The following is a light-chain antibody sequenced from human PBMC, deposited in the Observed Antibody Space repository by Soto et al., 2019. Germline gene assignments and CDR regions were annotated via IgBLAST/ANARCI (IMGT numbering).Light chain of an antibody. V-gene: IGLV6-57*04. CDR1: SGSIASSY. Sequence: NFMLTQPLSVSESPGKTVIISCTRSSGSIASSYVQWHQQRPGSAPTTVIYKDNQRPSGVPDRFSGAIDSSSNSASLTISGLKTEDEADYYCQSYDSNNVVFGGGTKLTVL. CDR3: QSYDSNNVV. CDR2: KDN. J-gene: IGLJ2*01.